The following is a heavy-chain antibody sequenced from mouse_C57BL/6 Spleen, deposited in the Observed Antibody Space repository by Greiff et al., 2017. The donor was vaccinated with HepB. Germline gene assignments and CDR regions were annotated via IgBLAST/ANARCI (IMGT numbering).Heavy chain of an antibody. CDR1: GYSFTSYY. V-gene: IGHV1-66*01. Sequence: VKLMESGPELVKPGASVKISCKASGYSFTSYYIHWVKQRPGQGLEWIGWIYPGSGNTKYNEKFKGKATLTADTSSSTAYMQLSSLTSEDSAVYYCAREKDYGSSYYFDYWGQGTTLTVSS. CDR3: AREKDYGSSYYFDY. J-gene: IGHJ2*01. D-gene: IGHD1-1*01. CDR2: IYPGSGNT.